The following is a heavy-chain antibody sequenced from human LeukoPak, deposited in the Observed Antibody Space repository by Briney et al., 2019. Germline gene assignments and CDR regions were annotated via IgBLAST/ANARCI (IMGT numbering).Heavy chain of an antibody. D-gene: IGHD3-22*01. CDR2: ISSSSSYI. Sequence: GGSLRLSCAASGFTFSSYSMNWVRQAPGKGLEWGSSISSSSSYIYYADSVKGRFTISRDNAKNSLYLQMNSLRAEDTAVYYCAALLLNAFDIWGQGTMVTVSS. CDR3: AALLLNAFDI. V-gene: IGHV3-21*01. CDR1: GFTFSSYS. J-gene: IGHJ3*02.